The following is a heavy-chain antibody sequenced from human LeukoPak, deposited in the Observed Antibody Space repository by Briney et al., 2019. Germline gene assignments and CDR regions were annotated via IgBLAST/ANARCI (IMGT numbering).Heavy chain of an antibody. CDR3: TTLLYYDHAFDI. J-gene: IGHJ3*02. Sequence: GGSLRLSCAASGFTFRSYWMHWVRHAPGKGLMWVSRINGDGSSTSCADSVKGRFTVSRGNAKNTFYMEMNSLRAEDTAVYYCTTLLYYDHAFDIWGQGTMVTVSS. V-gene: IGHV3-74*01. D-gene: IGHD3-16*01. CDR2: INGDGSST. CDR1: GFTFRSYW.